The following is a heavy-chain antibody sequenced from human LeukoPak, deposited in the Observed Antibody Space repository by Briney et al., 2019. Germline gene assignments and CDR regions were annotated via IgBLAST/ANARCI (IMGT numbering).Heavy chain of an antibody. CDR3: AVLIADIRAEGY. D-gene: IGHD3-10*01. CDR2: IIPIFGTA. Sequence: SVKVSCKASGGTFSSYAISWVRQAPGQGLEWMGGIIPIFGTANYAQKFQGRVTITTDESTSTAYMELSSLRSEDTAVYYCAVLIADIRAEGYWGQGTLVTVSS. J-gene: IGHJ4*02. V-gene: IGHV1-69*05. CDR1: GGTFSSYA.